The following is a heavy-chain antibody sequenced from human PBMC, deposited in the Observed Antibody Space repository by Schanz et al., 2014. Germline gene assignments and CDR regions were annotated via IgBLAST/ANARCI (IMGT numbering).Heavy chain of an antibody. CDR3: ASHSLGYCSSTSCYGGRYYFDY. CDR2: ISAYNGNT. Sequence: QVQLVQSGAEVKKPRASVKVSCKASGYTFTSYGISWVRQAPGQGLEWMGWISAYNGNTNYAQRLQGRVTMTTDTSTSTASMELRSLRSDDTAVYYCASHSLGYCSSTSCYGGRYYFDYWGQGTLVTASS. V-gene: IGHV1-18*01. D-gene: IGHD2-2*01. J-gene: IGHJ4*02. CDR1: GYTFTSYG.